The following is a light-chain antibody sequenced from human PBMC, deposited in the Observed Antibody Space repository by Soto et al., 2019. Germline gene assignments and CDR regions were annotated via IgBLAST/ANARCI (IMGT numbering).Light chain of an antibody. V-gene: IGKV3-15*01. CDR1: QSVSRN. CDR3: QQYQSWPLT. Sequence: EIVMTQSHATLSVSPGERATLSCRASQSVSRNLAWYQQKPGQAPRLLIYDASARATGIPARFSGSGSETEFTLTISSLQSEDFAVYYCQQYQSWPLTFGGGTKVDIK. J-gene: IGKJ4*01. CDR2: DAS.